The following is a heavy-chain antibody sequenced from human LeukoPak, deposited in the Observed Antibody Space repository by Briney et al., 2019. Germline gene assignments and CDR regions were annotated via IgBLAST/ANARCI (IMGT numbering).Heavy chain of an antibody. J-gene: IGHJ4*02. CDR2: IRYDGSNK. Sequence: GGSLRLSCAASGFTFSDEGMHWVRQAPGKGLEWVAFIRYDGSNKYYADSVKGRFTISRDNSKNTLYLQMNSLRAEDTAVYYCAKDPRELGYCSSTSCYLFDYWGQGTLVTVSS. CDR1: GFTFSDEG. CDR3: AKDPRELGYCSSTSCYLFDY. D-gene: IGHD2-2*01. V-gene: IGHV3-30*02.